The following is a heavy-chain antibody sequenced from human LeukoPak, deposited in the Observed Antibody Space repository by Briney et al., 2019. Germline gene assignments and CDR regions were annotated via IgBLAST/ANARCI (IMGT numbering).Heavy chain of an antibody. CDR2: FDPEDGET. V-gene: IGHV1-24*01. Sequence: ASVKVSCKVSGYTLTELSMHWVRQAPGKGLEWMGGFDPEDGETIYAQKFQGSVTMTEDTSTDTAYMELSSLRSEDTAVYYCATYYWHNWNSRYNWFDPWGQGTLVTVSS. CDR1: GYTLTELS. CDR3: ATYYWHNWNSRYNWFDP. D-gene: IGHD1-7*01. J-gene: IGHJ5*02.